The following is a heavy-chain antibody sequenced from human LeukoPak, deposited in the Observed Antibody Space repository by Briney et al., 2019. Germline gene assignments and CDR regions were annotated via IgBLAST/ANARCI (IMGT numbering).Heavy chain of an antibody. V-gene: IGHV2-5*02. CDR2: IYWDDDK. D-gene: IGHD4-23*01. CDR3: AHRVTNSLFDY. CDR1: GFSLSTTGVG. J-gene: IGHJ4*02. Sequence: SGPTLVQPTQTLTLTCTFSGFSLSTTGVGVGWIRQPPGKALEWLSLIYWDDDKRYSPSLKSRLPITKDTSKNQVVLTMTNMGPVDTATYFCAHRVTNSLFDYWGQGTLVTVSS.